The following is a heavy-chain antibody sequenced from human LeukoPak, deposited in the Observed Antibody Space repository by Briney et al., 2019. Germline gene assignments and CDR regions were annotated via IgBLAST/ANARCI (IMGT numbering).Heavy chain of an antibody. CDR3: ARDYDILTGYYTFDY. CDR1: GYTFTSYA. Sequence: ASVKVSCTASGYTFTSYAMHWVRQAPGQRLEWMGWINAGNGNTKYSQKFQGRVTITRDTSASTAYMELSSLRSEDTAVYYCARDYDILTGYYTFDYWGQGTLVTVSS. J-gene: IGHJ4*02. V-gene: IGHV1-3*01. D-gene: IGHD3-9*01. CDR2: INAGNGNT.